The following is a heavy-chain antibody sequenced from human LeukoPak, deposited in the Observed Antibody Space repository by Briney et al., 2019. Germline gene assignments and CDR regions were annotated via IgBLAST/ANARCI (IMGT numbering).Heavy chain of an antibody. CDR2: XXXXXSST. V-gene: IGHV3-74*01. D-gene: IGHD2-2*01. Sequence: GGSLRLSCAASGFTFSSYWMHWVRQAPGKGLVXXXXXXXXXSSTSYADSVKGRFTISRDNAKNTLYLQMNSLRAEDTAVYYCAIACSSTSCYPYYYYYGMDVWGQGTTVTVSS. CDR3: AIACSSTSCYPYYYYYGMDV. J-gene: IGHJ6*02. CDR1: GFTFSSYW.